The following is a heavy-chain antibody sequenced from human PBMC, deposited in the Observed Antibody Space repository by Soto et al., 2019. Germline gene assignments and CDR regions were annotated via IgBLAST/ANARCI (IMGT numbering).Heavy chain of an antibody. J-gene: IGHJ6*02. CDR2: IKSKTDGGTT. CDR1: GFTFSNAW. D-gene: IGHD2-21*01. CDR3: TTDPEVIYYYYGMDV. Sequence: EVQLVESGGGLVQPGGSLRLSCAASGFTFSNAWMNWVRQAPGKGLEWVGRIKSKTDGGTTDYAAPVKGRFTISRDDSKNTLYLQMNSLKTEDTAVYYCTTDPEVIYYYYGMDVWGQGTTVTVSS. V-gene: IGHV3-15*07.